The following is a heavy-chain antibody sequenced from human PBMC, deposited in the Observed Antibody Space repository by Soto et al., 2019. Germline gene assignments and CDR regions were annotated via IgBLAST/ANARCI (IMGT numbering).Heavy chain of an antibody. CDR3: ARRAWDSYYAIDV. CDR1: GDSISGNN. D-gene: IGHD3-22*01. CDR2: ISYDGDNK. V-gene: IGHV3-30*09. J-gene: IGHJ6*02. Sequence: LSLTCAVSGDSISGNNWWSWVRQSPGKGLEWVALISYDGDNKYYADSVKGRFVISRDNPKNTLYLEMNSLRPEDTAVYFCARRAWDSYYAIDVWGQGTTVTVSS.